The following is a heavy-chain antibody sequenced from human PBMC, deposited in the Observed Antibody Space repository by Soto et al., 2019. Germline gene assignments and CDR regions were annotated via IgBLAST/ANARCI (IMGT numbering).Heavy chain of an antibody. CDR1: GGSISSGDYY. D-gene: IGHD3-22*01. CDR3: ARVAGYDSSGELDY. V-gene: IGHV4-30-4*01. Sequence: QVQLQESGPGLVKPSQTLSLTCTVSGGSISSGDYYWRWIRQPPGKGLEWIGYIYYSGSTYYNPSLESRVTISVDTSKNQFSLKLSSVTAADTAVYYCARVAGYDSSGELDYWGQGTLVTVSS. J-gene: IGHJ4*02. CDR2: IYYSGST.